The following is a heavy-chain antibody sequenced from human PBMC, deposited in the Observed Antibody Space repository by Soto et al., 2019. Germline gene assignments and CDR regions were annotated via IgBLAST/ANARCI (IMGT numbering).Heavy chain of an antibody. CDR1: GFTFSSYS. J-gene: IGHJ4*02. V-gene: IGHV3-21*01. CDR2: ISSSSGYI. Sequence: GGSLRLSCAASGFTFSSYSMNWVRQAPGKGLEWVSSISSSSGYIYYADSVKGRFTISRDNAKNSLYLLMNSLRAEDTAVYYCTREGDGSGFFSDFWGQGALVTVSS. D-gene: IGHD3-22*01. CDR3: TREGDGSGFFSDF.